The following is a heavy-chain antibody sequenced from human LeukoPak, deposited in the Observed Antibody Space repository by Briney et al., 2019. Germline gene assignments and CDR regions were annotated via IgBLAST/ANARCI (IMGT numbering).Heavy chain of an antibody. Sequence: ASVKVSCKVSGYTLTELSMHWVRQAPGKGLEWMGGFYPEDGETIYAQKFQGRVTMTEDASTDTAYMELSSLRSEDTAVYYCATVGGASEVDYYYGMDVWGQGTTVTVSS. J-gene: IGHJ6*02. V-gene: IGHV1-24*01. CDR2: FYPEDGET. CDR3: ATVGGASEVDYYYGMDV. CDR1: GYTLTELS. D-gene: IGHD1-26*01.